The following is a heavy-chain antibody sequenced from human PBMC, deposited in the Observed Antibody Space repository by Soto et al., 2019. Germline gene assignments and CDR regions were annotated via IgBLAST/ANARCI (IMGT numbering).Heavy chain of an antibody. J-gene: IGHJ3*02. CDR1: GGSIRSYY. Sequence: QVPLQESGPGLVKPSETLSLTCTVSGGSIRSYYWSWIRQPPGKGLEWIGYIYYSGSTNYNPSLKSRVTISVDTSKNQFSLKMSSVTAADTAVYYCARLYGLDAFDIWGQGTMVTVSS. CDR2: IYYSGST. D-gene: IGHD3-16*02. CDR3: ARLYGLDAFDI. V-gene: IGHV4-59*08.